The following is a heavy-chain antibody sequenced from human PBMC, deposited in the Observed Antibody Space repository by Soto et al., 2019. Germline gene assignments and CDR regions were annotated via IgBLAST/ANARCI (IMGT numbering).Heavy chain of an antibody. CDR1: GGTFSSYT. V-gene: IGHV1-69*02. J-gene: IGHJ4*02. D-gene: IGHD3-9*01. Sequence: SVKVSCKASGGTFSSYTISWVRQAPGQGLEWMGRIIPILGIANYAQKFQGRVTITADKSTSTAYMELSSLRSEDTAVYYCARTRNYDILTGYYEAGSFDYWGQGTLVTVSS. CDR2: IIPILGIA. CDR3: ARTRNYDILTGYYEAGSFDY.